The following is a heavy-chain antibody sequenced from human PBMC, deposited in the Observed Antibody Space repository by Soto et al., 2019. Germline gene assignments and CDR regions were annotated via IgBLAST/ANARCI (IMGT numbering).Heavy chain of an antibody. Sequence: SETLSLTCTVSGGSISSSSYYWGWIRQPPGKGLEWIGSIYYSGSTYYNPSLKSRVTISVDTSKNQFSLKLSSVTAADTAVYYCARYSSGWSILDYWGQGTLVTVSS. CDR1: GGSISSSSYY. V-gene: IGHV4-39*07. D-gene: IGHD6-19*01. CDR3: ARYSSGWSILDY. CDR2: IYYSGST. J-gene: IGHJ4*02.